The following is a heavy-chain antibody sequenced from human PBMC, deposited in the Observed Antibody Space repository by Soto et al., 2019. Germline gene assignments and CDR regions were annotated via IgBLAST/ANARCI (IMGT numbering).Heavy chain of an antibody. V-gene: IGHV4-34*01. Sequence: PSETLSLTCAVYGGPFGGYFWSWFRQTPEKGLEWIGEINDSGYSNNNPSLKSRVILSENTSKNQFSLKLNSVTAADTAVYYCAICLGYLIMESPTIFVYAIWGQGTKVT. CDR2: INDSGYS. D-gene: IGHD3-3*01. J-gene: IGHJ3*02. CDR1: GGPFGGYF. CDR3: AICLGYLIMESPTIFVYAI.